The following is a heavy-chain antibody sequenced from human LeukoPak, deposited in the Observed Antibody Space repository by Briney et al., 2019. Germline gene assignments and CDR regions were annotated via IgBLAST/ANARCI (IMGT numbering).Heavy chain of an antibody. V-gene: IGHV3-21*01. CDR3: ARAGDKGTTNYMQAPFDY. CDR1: GFTFSSYT. Sequence: GGSLRLSCAASGFTFSSYTMNWVRQAPGKGLEWVSSISSTNKFKYYADSVKGRFTISRDNAKNSLDLQMNSLRAEDTAVYYCARAGDKGTTNYMQAPFDYWGQGTLVTVSS. CDR2: ISSTNKFK. D-gene: IGHD1-14*01. J-gene: IGHJ4*02.